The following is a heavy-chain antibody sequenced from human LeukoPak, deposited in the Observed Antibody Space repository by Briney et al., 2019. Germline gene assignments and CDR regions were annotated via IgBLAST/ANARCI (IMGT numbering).Heavy chain of an antibody. Sequence: GGSLRLSRAASGFTFSSYAMSWVRQAPGKGLEWVSAISGSGGSTYYADSVKGRFTISRDNSKNTLYLQMNSLRAEDTAVYYCAKDLSLTTVTTYDYWGQGTLVTVSS. CDR2: ISGSGGST. CDR1: GFTFSSYA. V-gene: IGHV3-23*01. J-gene: IGHJ4*02. CDR3: AKDLSLTTVTTYDY. D-gene: IGHD4-17*01.